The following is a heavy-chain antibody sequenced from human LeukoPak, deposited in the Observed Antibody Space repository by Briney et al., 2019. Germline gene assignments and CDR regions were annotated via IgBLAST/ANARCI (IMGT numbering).Heavy chain of an antibody. V-gene: IGHV1-8*03. D-gene: IGHD1-26*01. CDR3: ARALSGSYQFYYFDY. CDR2: MNPNSGNT. Sequence: ASVKVSCKASGYTFTSYDINWVRQATGQGLEWMGWMNPNSGNTGYAQKFQGRVTITRNTSISTAYMELSSLRSEDTAVYYCARALSGSYQFYYFDYWGQGTLVTVSS. CDR1: GYTFTSYD. J-gene: IGHJ4*02.